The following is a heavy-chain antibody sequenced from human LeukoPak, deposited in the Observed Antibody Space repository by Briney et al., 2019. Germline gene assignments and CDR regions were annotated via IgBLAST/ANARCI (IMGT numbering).Heavy chain of an antibody. D-gene: IGHD3-9*01. CDR2: INPNSGGT. V-gene: IGHV1-2*02. CDR3: ARAGLTGYYKDYYYGMDV. J-gene: IGHJ6*02. CDR1: GYTFTGYY. Sequence: ASVKVSCKASGYTFTGYYMHWVRQAPGQGLEWMGWINPNSGGTNYAQKFQGRVTMTRDTPISTAYMELSRLRSDDTAVYYCARAGLTGYYKDYYYGMDVWGQGTTVTVSS.